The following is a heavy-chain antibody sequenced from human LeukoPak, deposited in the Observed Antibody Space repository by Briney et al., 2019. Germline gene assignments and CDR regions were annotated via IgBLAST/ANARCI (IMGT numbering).Heavy chain of an antibody. CDR3: ARELPFDY. V-gene: IGHV3-74*01. CDR2: IKSDGSRT. J-gene: IGHJ4*02. Sequence: GGSLSLSCAAFGFTFSNYWMHWVGQAPGRGLVWVSRIKSDGSRTDYADSVKGRFTISRDNAKNTLYLQMNSLRAEDTAVYYCARELPFDYWGQGTLVTVSS. D-gene: IGHD2-15*01. CDR1: GFTFSNYW.